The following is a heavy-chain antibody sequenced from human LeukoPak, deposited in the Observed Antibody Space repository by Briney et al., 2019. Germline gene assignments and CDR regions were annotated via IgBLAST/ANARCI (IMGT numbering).Heavy chain of an antibody. CDR1: GYSFTSYW. CDR2: IYPGDSDT. CDR3: ARLIAWGLENNWFDP. D-gene: IGHD3-16*01. J-gene: IGHJ5*02. Sequence: GESLKIPRKGSGYSFTSYWIGWVRQMPGKGLEWMGIIYPGDSDTRYSPSFQGQVTISADKSISTAYLQWSSLKASDTAMYYCARLIAWGLENNWFDPWGQGTLVTVSS. V-gene: IGHV5-51*01.